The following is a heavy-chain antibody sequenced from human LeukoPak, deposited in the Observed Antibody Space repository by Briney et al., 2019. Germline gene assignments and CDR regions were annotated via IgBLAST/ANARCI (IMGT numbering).Heavy chain of an antibody. Sequence: ASVKVSCKASGYTFTTYAMNWVRRAPGQGLEWMGWINTNTGNPTYAQGFTGRFVFSLDTSVSTAYPQISSLKAEDTAVYYCARDGSYSPRCWFDPWGQGTLVTVSS. CDR1: GYTFTTYA. J-gene: IGHJ5*02. CDR3: ARDGSYSPRCWFDP. D-gene: IGHD1-26*01. CDR2: INTNTGNP. V-gene: IGHV7-4-1*02.